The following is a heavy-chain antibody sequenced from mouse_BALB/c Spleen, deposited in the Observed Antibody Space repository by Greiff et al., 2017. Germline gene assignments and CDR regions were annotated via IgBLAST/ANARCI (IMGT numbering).Heavy chain of an antibody. CDR1: GFTFSSYG. D-gene: IGHD6-1*01. V-gene: IGHV5-6*02. Sequence: EVMLVESGGDLVKPGGSLKLSCAASGFTFSSYGMSWVRQTPDKRLEWVATISSGGSYTYYPDSVKGRFTISRDNAKNTLYLQMSSLKSEDTAMYYCARHRSLYAMDYWGQGTSVTVSS. CDR3: ARHRSLYAMDY. CDR2: ISSGGSYT. J-gene: IGHJ4*01.